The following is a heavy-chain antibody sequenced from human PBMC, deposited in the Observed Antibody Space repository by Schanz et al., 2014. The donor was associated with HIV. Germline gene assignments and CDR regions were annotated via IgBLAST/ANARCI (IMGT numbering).Heavy chain of an antibody. CDR1: GFSVTSFG. D-gene: IGHD4-4*01. CDR2: TSSDGSGK. Sequence: QVQLVESGGGVVQPGRSLRLSCGASGFSVTSFGIHWVRQAPGRGLEWLAVTSSDGSGKFYVDSVKGRFTISRDNSKKTVFLQMNNLRAEDTAVYYCARDRLHPGNGMDVWGQGTTVTVSS. J-gene: IGHJ6*02. V-gene: IGHV3-30*03. CDR3: ARDRLHPGNGMDV.